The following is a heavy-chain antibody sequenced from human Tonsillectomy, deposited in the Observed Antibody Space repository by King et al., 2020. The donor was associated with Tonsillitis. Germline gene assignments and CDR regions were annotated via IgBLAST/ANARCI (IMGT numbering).Heavy chain of an antibody. CDR2: IWYDGSNK. CDR1: GFTFSSHV. V-gene: IGHV3-33*01. D-gene: IGHD2-15*01. J-gene: IGHJ6*03. CDR3: ASSTFCSGGSCFERDFYYYMNV. Sequence: VQLVESGGGVVQPGRSLRLSCAASGFTFSSHVMHWVRQAPGKGLEWVALIWYDGSNKYYADSVKGRFTISRDNSKNTLYLQMNSLRAEDTAVYYCASSTFCSGGSCFERDFYYYMNVWGQGTTVTVSS.